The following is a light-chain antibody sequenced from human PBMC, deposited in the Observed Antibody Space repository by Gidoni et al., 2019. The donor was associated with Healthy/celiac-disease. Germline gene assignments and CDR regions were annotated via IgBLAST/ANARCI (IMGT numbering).Light chain of an antibody. CDR2: GAS. J-gene: IGKJ4*01. CDR1: QSVSSSY. CDR3: QHPEA. V-gene: IGKV3-20*01. Sequence: IVLTQSPGTLSLSPGERATLSCRASQSVSSSYLAWYQQKPGQAPRLLIYGASSRATGIPDRGSGSGSGTDITLTISRLEPEDFAVYYCQHPEAFGGGTKVEIK.